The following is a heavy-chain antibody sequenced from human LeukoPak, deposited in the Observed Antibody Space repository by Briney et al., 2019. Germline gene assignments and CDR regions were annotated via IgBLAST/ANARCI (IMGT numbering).Heavy chain of an antibody. D-gene: IGHD3-9*01. Sequence: SETLSLTCTVSGGSTSSYYWSWIRQPPGKGLEWIGYIYYSGSTNYNPSLKSRVTISVDTSKNQFSLKLSSVTAADTAVYYCARVSGDYDILTGYSHYFDYWGQGTLVTVSS. V-gene: IGHV4-59*01. CDR2: IYYSGST. CDR1: GGSTSSYY. J-gene: IGHJ4*02. CDR3: ARVSGDYDILTGYSHYFDY.